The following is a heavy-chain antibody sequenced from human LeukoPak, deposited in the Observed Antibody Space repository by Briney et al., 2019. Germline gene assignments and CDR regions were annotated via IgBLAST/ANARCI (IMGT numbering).Heavy chain of an antibody. V-gene: IGHV3-23*01. CDR3: AKFATTVTTRGNFDY. Sequence: NPGGSLRLSCAASGFSFRHYAMTWVRQTPGEGLQWVSAITSNGGTTLYAESVKGRFTISRDNSRDTLHLDINNLRAEDTAVYYCAKFATTVTTRGNFDYWGQGTLVTVSS. CDR2: ITSNGGTT. J-gene: IGHJ4*02. D-gene: IGHD4-17*01. CDR1: GFSFRHYA.